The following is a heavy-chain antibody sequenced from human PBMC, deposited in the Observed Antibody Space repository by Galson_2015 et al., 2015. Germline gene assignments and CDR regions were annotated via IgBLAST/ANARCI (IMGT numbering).Heavy chain of an antibody. CDR2: ISTGGSTV. J-gene: IGHJ4*02. CDR3: ARAGPPGIPVPAAILDY. V-gene: IGHV3-11*01. Sequence: SLRLSCAASGFTFSDFYMSWIHQTPGKGLECVSYISTGGSTVYSADSVKGRFTISRDNARSALFLQMDNLRAEDTAVYYCARAGPPGIPVPAAILDYWGQGALVTVSS. CDR1: GFTFSDFY. D-gene: IGHD2-2*01.